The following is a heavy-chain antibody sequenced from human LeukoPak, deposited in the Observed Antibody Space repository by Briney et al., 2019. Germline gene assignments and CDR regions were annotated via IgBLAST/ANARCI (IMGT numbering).Heavy chain of an antibody. CDR2: ISSSGSTI. CDR1: GCTFSDYY. J-gene: IGHJ4*02. V-gene: IGHV3-11*01. CDR3: ARDPSGSKYYDILAYYFDY. Sequence: GRSLRLSCAASGCTFSDYYMSWICQAPGKGPERVSYISSSGSTIYYADSVKGIFTISRDNAKTSLYLQMNSLRAEDTAVYYCARDPSGSKYYDILAYYFDYWGQGTLVTVSS. D-gene: IGHD3-9*01.